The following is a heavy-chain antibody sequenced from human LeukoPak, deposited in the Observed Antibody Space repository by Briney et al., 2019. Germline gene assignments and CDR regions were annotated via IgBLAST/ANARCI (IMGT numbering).Heavy chain of an antibody. CDR1: GFTFSSYA. CDR3: ASAYGSGSAHDY. CDR2: ISGSGGST. J-gene: IGHJ4*02. V-gene: IGHV3-23*01. Sequence: GGSLRLSCAASGFTFSSYAMSWVRQAPGKGLEWVSAISGSGGSTYYADSVKGRFTISRDNAKNSLFLQMNSLRAEDTAVYYCASAYGSGSAHDYWGQGTLVTVSS. D-gene: IGHD3-10*01.